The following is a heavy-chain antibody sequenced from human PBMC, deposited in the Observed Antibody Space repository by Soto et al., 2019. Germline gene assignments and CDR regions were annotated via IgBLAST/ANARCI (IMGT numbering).Heavy chain of an antibody. D-gene: IGHD6-19*01. V-gene: IGHV3-48*02. Sequence: EVQLVESGGGLVQPGGSLRLSCAASGFRFSIYSMNWVRQAPGKGLEWSAYITSDTNTIKYADSVKGRFTITRDNAKNSVDLQRNGLRDDDPAVYDRARPVEGHFDYWGQGTVVTVCS. CDR3: ARPVEGHFDY. J-gene: IGHJ4*02. CDR2: ITSDTNTI. CDR1: GFRFSIYS.